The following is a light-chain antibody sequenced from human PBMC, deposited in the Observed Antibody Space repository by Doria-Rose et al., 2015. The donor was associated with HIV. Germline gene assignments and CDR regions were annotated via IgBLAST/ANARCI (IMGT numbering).Light chain of an antibody. J-gene: IGKJ1*01. V-gene: IGKV3-20*01. CDR1: QSFSSTY. CDR3: HQYGTSWT. Sequence: VLTRSPGTLSLSPGERATLSCRASQSFSSTYLAWYQQKPGQAPSLLIYDGSTRATGIPDRFSASGSGTDSTLTINRLEPEDFALYYCHQYGTSWTFGQGTKVEI. CDR2: DGS.